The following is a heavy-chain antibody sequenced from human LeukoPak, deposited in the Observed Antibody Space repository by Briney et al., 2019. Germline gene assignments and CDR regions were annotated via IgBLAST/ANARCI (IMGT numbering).Heavy chain of an antibody. D-gene: IGHD6-19*01. J-gene: IGHJ4*02. CDR3: ATKQWLAPPPDS. V-gene: IGHV3-74*01. CDR2: IKSDGKT. Sequence: GGSLRLSCEASGFTFSRYWMHWVRQAPGKGLVWVSRIKSDGKTNYADSVKGRFTISRDNADNTIFLQMNSVRDEDTAVYYCATKQWLAPPPDSWGQGTPVTVSS. CDR1: GFTFSRYW.